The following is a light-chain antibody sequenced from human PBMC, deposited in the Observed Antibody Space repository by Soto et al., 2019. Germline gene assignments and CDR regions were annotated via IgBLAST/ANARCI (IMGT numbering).Light chain of an antibody. CDR1: SSNIGSNY. CDR2: RNN. J-gene: IGLJ2*01. Sequence: QAVVTQPPSASGTPGQRVTISCSGSSSNIGSNYVYWYQQLPGTAPKLLIYRNNQRPSGVPDRLSGSKSGTSASLAISGLRSDDEADYYCAAWDDSLSVVVFGGGTKLTVL. V-gene: IGLV1-47*01. CDR3: AAWDDSLSVVV.